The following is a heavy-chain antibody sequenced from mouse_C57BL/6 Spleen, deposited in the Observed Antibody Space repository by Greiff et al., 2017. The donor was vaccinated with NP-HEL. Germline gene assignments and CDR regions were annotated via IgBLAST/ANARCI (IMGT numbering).Heavy chain of an antibody. CDR1: GYTFTDYE. D-gene: IGHD2-4*01. CDR3: TRGNYDYDFDY. CDR2: IDPETGGT. J-gene: IGHJ2*01. V-gene: IGHV1-15*01. Sequence: VQLQQSGAELVRPGASVTLSCKASGYTFTDYEMHWVKQTPVHGLEWIGAIDPETGGTAYNQKFKGKARLTADKSSSTAYMELRSLTSEDSAVYYCTRGNYDYDFDYWCQGTTLTVSS.